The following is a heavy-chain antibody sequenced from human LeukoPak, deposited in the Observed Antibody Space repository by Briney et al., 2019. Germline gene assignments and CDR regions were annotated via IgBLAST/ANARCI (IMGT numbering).Heavy chain of an antibody. CDR1: GFTFSSYA. CDR3: ARVLFVAYDSSYYFDY. D-gene: IGHD3-22*01. CDR2: ISGSGGST. Sequence: GGSLRLSCAASGFTFSSYAMSWVRQAPGKGLEWVSAISGSGGSTYYADSVKGRFTISRDNSKNTLYLQMNSLRAEDTAVYYCARVLFVAYDSSYYFDYWGQGTLVTVSS. J-gene: IGHJ4*02. V-gene: IGHV3-23*01.